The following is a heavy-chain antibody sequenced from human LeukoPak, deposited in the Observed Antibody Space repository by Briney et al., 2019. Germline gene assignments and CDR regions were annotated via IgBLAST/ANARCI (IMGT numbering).Heavy chain of an antibody. D-gene: IGHD5-18*01. CDR2: ISAYNGNT. Sequence: EASVKVSCKASGYTFTSYGISWVRQAPGQGLEWMGWISAYNGNTNYAQKLQGRVTMTTDTSTSTAYMELRSLRSDDTAVYYCARARDGKGLWLPDDYWGQGTLVTVSS. CDR1: GYTFTSYG. V-gene: IGHV1-18*01. J-gene: IGHJ4*02. CDR3: ARARDGKGLWLPDDY.